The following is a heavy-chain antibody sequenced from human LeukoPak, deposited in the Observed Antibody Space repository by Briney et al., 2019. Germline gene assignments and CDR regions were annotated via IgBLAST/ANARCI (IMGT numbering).Heavy chain of an antibody. Sequence: GGSLRLSCVVSGFTFNRCWMSWVRQAPGKGLEWVANIKQDGSEKYYVDSVKGRFTISRDNAQNSLYLQMNSLRAEDTAIYYCATSTAAAGTDWGQGTLVTVSS. CDR2: IKQDGSEK. CDR3: ATSTAAAGTD. J-gene: IGHJ4*02. CDR1: GFTFNRCW. V-gene: IGHV3-7*03. D-gene: IGHD6-13*01.